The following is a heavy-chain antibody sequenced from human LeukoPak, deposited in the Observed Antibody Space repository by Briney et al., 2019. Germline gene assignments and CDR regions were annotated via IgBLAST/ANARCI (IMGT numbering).Heavy chain of an antibody. CDR1: GYTFNDFF. CDR3: ARELFTPRDH. Sequence: ASVKVSCKASGYTFNDFFIHWLRQAPGQGLEGLGWINPKIGGTDYAQKFQGRATMTRDTSVSTAYMELSGLTSDDTAMYYCARELFTPRDHWGQGTLVTVSS. D-gene: IGHD2-15*01. J-gene: IGHJ4*02. V-gene: IGHV1-2*02. CDR2: INPKIGGT.